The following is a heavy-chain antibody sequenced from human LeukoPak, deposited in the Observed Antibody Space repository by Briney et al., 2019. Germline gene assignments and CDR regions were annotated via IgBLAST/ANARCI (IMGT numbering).Heavy chain of an antibody. CDR1: GFTFSSYW. CDR2: IYSGGST. Sequence: GGSLRLSCAASGFTFSSYWMNWARQAPGKGLEWVSVIYSGGSTYYADSVKGRFTISRDNSKNTLYLQMNSLRAEDTAVYYCARNLDFWSGPLDVWGKGTTVTVSS. CDR3: ARNLDFWSGPLDV. V-gene: IGHV3-53*01. D-gene: IGHD3-3*01. J-gene: IGHJ6*04.